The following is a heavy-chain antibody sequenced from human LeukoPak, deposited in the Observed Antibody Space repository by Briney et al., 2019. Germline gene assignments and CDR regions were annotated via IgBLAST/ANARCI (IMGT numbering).Heavy chain of an antibody. V-gene: IGHV3-74*01. D-gene: IGHD6-13*01. Sequence: GGSLRLSCAASGFTFSSYWMHWVRQAPGKGLVWVSRINTDGSSTSYADSVKGRFTISRDNAKNTLYLQMNSLRAEDTAVYYCARVEAAAGREPYFQHWGQGTLVTVSS. CDR2: INTDGSST. J-gene: IGHJ1*01. CDR3: ARVEAAAGREPYFQH. CDR1: GFTFSSYW.